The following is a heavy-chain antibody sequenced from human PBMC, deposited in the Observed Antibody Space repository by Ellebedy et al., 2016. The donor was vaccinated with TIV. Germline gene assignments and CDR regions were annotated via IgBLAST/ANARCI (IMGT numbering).Heavy chain of an antibody. V-gene: IGHV1-8*01. Sequence: ASVKVSCKASGYTFTTLDIDWVRQDTGRGIDWMGWMNPNSGNTAYAQKCQGRVTMTRDTSINTAYLELSNLSSEDTAVYYCARVATVTHNWFDPWGQGTLVTVSS. CDR1: GYTFTTLD. J-gene: IGHJ5*02. CDR2: MNPNSGNT. CDR3: ARVATVTHNWFDP. D-gene: IGHD4-17*01.